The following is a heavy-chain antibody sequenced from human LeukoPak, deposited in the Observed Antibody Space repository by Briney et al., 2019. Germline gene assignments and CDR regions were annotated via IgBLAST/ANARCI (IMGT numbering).Heavy chain of an antibody. V-gene: IGHV4-59*08. CDR2: IRYSGDI. D-gene: IGHD1-26*01. CDR3: ARHRPSHIGWDYYYGMDV. J-gene: IGHJ6*02. Sequence: SETLSLTCTVSGGSISNYYWSWIRQPPGKGLEWIGYIRYSGDINYNPTLKNRVTISVEKSKNQFSLKLSSVPAADTAVYYCARHRPSHIGWDYYYGMDVWGQGTTVTVSS. CDR1: GGSISNYY.